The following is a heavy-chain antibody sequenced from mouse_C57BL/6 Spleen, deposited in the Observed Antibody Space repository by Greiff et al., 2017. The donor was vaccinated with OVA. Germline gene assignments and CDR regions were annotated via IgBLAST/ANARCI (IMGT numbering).Heavy chain of an antibody. CDR1: GYSITSGYY. CDR2: ISYDGSN. Sequence: EVKLVESGPGLVKPSQSLSLTCSVTGYSITSGYYWNWIRQFPGNKLEWMGYISYDGSNNYNPSLKNRISITRDTSKNQFFLKLNSVTTEDTATYYCARGGGSYYSNYGLFDYWGQGTTLTVSS. V-gene: IGHV3-6*01. J-gene: IGHJ2*01. CDR3: ARGGGSYYSNYGLFDY. D-gene: IGHD2-5*01.